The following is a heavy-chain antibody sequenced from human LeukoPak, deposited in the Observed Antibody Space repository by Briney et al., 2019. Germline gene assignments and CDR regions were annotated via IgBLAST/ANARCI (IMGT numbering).Heavy chain of an antibody. V-gene: IGHV4-59*01. Sequence: PSETLSLTCTVSGGSISSYYWSWLRQPPGEGLEWVGYIYYSGSTNYNPSLKSRVTISVDTSKNQFSLKLSSVTAADTAVYYCARDTPRLGSSWGQGTLVTVSS. CDR3: ARDTPRLGSS. J-gene: IGHJ4*02. CDR1: GGSISSYY. D-gene: IGHD6-13*01. CDR2: IYYSGST.